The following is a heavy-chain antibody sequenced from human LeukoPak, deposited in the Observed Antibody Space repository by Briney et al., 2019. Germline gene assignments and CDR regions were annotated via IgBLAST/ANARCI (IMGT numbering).Heavy chain of an antibody. CDR2: INHSGSA. V-gene: IGHV4-34*01. CDR1: GGSFSGYY. J-gene: IGHJ2*01. D-gene: IGHD3-22*01. CDR3: ARVDSSGTWYFDL. Sequence: PSETLSLTCAVYGGSFSGYYWSWIRQPPGKGLEWIGEINHSGSANYNPSLKSRDTISVDTSKNQFSLKLSSVTAADTAVYYCARVDSSGTWYFDLWGRGTLVTVSS.